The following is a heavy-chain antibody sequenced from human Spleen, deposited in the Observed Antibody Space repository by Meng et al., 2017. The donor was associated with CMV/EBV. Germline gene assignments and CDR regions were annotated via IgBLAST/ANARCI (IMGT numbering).Heavy chain of an antibody. Sequence: GESLKISCEVSGFTFRSFSMNWVRRAPGKGLEWLSSISSSSAYIYYADSVRGRFTIARDDAKNSLYLEMNSLRVEDTAVYYCASAVYWGQGTLVTVSS. CDR3: ASAVY. J-gene: IGHJ4*02. CDR2: ISSSSAYI. V-gene: IGHV3-21*01. CDR1: GFTFRSFS.